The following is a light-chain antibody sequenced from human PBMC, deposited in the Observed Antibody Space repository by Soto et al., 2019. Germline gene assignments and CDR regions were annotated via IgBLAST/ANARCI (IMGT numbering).Light chain of an antibody. CDR1: SSDVGGYNY. V-gene: IGLV2-14*01. CDR3: YSYTTSRTYV. J-gene: IGLJ1*01. Sequence: QSVLTQPASVSGSPGQSITISCTGTSSDVGGYNYVSWYQQHPAKVPKLMIYHVSNRPSGVSDRFSGSKSGNTASLTISGLQAEDEGDYYCYSYTTSRTYVFGTGTKATVL. CDR2: HVS.